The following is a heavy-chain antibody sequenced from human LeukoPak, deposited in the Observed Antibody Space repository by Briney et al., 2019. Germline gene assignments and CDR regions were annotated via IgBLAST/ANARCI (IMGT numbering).Heavy chain of an antibody. D-gene: IGHD3-10*01. CDR3: SRRSGTYTWNLDV. J-gene: IGHJ2*01. CDR1: GDSVVNGDW. CDR2: GSHSGYI. V-gene: IGHV4/OR15-8*02. Sequence: PSETLSLTCDVSGDSVVNGDWWTWVRQPPGKGLEWIGEGSHSGYINYNPSLESRVAISIDKSNNHFTLTLRSVSAADTAVYFCSRRSGTYTWNLDVWGRGTLVTVSS.